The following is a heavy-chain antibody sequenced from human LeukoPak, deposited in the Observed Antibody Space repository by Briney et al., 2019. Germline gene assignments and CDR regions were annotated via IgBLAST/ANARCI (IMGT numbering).Heavy chain of an antibody. D-gene: IGHD3-22*01. CDR1: GFTFSSYG. CDR3: ARSVTMIVVAPGY. Sequence: GGSLRLSCAASGFTFSSYGMHWVRQAPGKGREWVAVIWYDGSNKYYADSVKGRFTISRDNSKNTLYLQMNSLRAEDTAVYYCARSVTMIVVAPGYWGQGTLVTVSS. J-gene: IGHJ4*02. CDR2: IWYDGSNK. V-gene: IGHV3-33*01.